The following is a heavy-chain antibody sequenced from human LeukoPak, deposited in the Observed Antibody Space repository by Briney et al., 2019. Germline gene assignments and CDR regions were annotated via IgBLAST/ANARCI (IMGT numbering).Heavy chain of an antibody. D-gene: IGHD2-2*01. CDR3: ARVGGYCSSTSCYGYFDY. Sequence: SETLSLTCTVSGYSISTGYYWDWIRQPPGKGPEWIGTFYHGGSTYYNPSLKSRVTIPVDKSKNQFSLKLSSVTAADTAVYYCARVGGYCSSTSCYGYFDYWGQGTLVTVSS. CDR2: FYHGGST. V-gene: IGHV4-38-2*02. CDR1: GYSISTGYY. J-gene: IGHJ4*02.